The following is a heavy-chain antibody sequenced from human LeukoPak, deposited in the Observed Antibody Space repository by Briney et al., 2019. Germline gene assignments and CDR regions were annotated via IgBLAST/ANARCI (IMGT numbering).Heavy chain of an antibody. J-gene: IGHJ4*02. D-gene: IGHD6-13*01. CDR1: GFTFSSYA. Sequence: GGSLRLSCSASGFTFSSYAMHWVRQTPGKGLEYVSAISSNGGSTNYADSVKGRFTISRDNSKNTLYLQMSSLRAEDTAVYYCVKDKERYSSNWYFDYWGQGTQVTVSS. CDR3: VKDKERYSSNWYFDY. V-gene: IGHV3-64D*06. CDR2: ISSNGGST.